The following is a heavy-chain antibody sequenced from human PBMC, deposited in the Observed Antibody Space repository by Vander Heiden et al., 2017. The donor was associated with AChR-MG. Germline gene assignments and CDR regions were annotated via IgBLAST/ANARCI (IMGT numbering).Heavy chain of an antibody. CDR3: ARRNISDSGFEY. D-gene: IGHD6-19*01. CDR1: GASVKDYC. J-gene: IGHJ4*02. V-gene: IGHV4-4*07. CDR2: IYGTTENT. Sequence: QVYLQESGPGLVKPSETLSLTCSVSGASVKDYCWAWIRQSADKGLEWIGRIYGTTENTNYNASLRGRVTLSLDASKNQFSLRLKSVTAADTAVYYCARRNISDSGFEYWGQGARVTVS.